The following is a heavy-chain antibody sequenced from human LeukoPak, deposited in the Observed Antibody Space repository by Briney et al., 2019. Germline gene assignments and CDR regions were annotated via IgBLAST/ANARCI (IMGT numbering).Heavy chain of an antibody. CDR3: ARDYYGSGSPFDP. J-gene: IGHJ5*02. V-gene: IGHV7-4-1*02. D-gene: IGHD3-10*01. CDR2: INTNTGNP. CDR1: GGTFSSYA. Sequence: GASVKVSCKASGGTFSSYAISWVRQAPGQGLEWLGWINTNTGNPTYAQGFTGRFVFSLDTSVSTAYLQISSLKAEDTAVYYCARDYYGSGSPFDPWGQGTLVTVSS.